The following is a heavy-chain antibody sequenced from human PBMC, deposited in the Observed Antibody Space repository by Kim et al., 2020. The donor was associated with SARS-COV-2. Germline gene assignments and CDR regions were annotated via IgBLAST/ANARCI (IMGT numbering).Heavy chain of an antibody. CDR2: MNPNSGNT. CDR3: ARAEYSSGWYGGYYYYYGMDV. CDR1: GYTFTSYD. Sequence: ASVKVSCKASGYTFTSYDINWVRQATGQGLEWMGWMNPNSGNTGYAQKFQGRVTMTRNTSISTAYMELSSLRSEDTAVYYCARAEYSSGWYGGYYYYYGMDVWGQGTTVTVSS. V-gene: IGHV1-8*01. J-gene: IGHJ6*02. D-gene: IGHD6-19*01.